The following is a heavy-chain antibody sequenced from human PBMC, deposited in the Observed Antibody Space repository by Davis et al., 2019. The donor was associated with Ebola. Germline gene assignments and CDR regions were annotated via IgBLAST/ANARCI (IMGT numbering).Heavy chain of an antibody. D-gene: IGHD3/OR15-3a*01. CDR3: VRQGTGATYFFDS. V-gene: IGHV6-1*01. J-gene: IGHJ4*02. CDR2: TYYRSHRSKWSN. Sequence: SQTLSLTCVISGDSVSSDSAAWTWVRQSPSRDLEWLGRTYYRSHRSKWSNDYAVSVQSRIIINPDTSKNQFSLQLQSVSPEDTGVYYCVRQGTGATYFFDSWGQGTLVTVSS. CDR1: GDSVSSDSAA.